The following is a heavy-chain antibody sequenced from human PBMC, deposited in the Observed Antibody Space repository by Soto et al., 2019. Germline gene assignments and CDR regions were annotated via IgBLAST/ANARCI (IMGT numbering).Heavy chain of an antibody. J-gene: IGHJ6*02. D-gene: IGHD4-17*01. V-gene: IGHV3-33*01. Sequence: PWGSLRLSCAASGFTFSSYGMHWVRRAPGKGLEWVAVIWYDGSNKYYADSVKGRFTISRDNSKNTLYLQMNSLRAEDTAVYYCARGGGNYGDYYYYYYGMDVWGQGTTVTVSS. CDR2: IWYDGSNK. CDR3: ARGGGNYGDYYYYYYGMDV. CDR1: GFTFSSYG.